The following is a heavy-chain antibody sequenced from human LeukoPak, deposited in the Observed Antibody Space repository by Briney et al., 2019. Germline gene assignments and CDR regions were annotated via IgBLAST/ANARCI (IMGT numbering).Heavy chain of an antibody. D-gene: IGHD2-15*01. Sequence: GGSLRLSCAASGLTVSSKYMSWVRQSPGKGLDWVSLIYSAGSADYADSVKGRFTISKDNSKNTVFLQLNSLRAEDTAMYYCASLYCSRGSCAFDVWGQGTLVTVSP. CDR2: IYSAGSA. J-gene: IGHJ5*02. CDR3: ASLYCSRGSCAFDV. V-gene: IGHV3-66*01. CDR1: GLTVSSKY.